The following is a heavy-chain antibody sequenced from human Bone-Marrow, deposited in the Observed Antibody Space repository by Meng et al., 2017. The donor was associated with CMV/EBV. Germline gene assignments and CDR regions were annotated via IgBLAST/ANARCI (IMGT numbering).Heavy chain of an antibody. CDR2: IYSGGST. V-gene: IGHV3-53*01. D-gene: IGHD4-17*01. CDR1: GFTVSSNY. Sequence: GGSLRLSCAASGFTVSSNYMSWVRQAPGKGLEWVSVIYSGGSTYYADSVKGRFTISRDNSKNTLYLQMNSLIAEDTAVYYCARHYGDPPSPGYAFDIWGQGTMVTVSS. J-gene: IGHJ3*02. CDR3: ARHYGDPPSPGYAFDI.